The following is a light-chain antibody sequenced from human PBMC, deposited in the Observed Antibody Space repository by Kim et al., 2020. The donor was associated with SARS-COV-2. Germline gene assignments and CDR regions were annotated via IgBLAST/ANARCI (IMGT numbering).Light chain of an antibody. CDR3: QSYDSSLSAFVV. CDR2: GNS. V-gene: IGLV1-40*01. J-gene: IGLJ2*01. Sequence: VPISCTGSSSNIGAGYDVHWYQQLPGTAPKLLIYGNSNRPSGVPDRFSGSKSGTSASLAITGLQAEDEADYYCQSYDSSLSAFVVFGGGTQLTVL. CDR1: SSNIGAGYD.